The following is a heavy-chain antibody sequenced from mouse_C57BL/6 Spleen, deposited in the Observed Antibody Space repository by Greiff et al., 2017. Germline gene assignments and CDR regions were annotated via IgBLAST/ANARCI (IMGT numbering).Heavy chain of an antibody. CDR1: GYTFTDYE. D-gene: IGHD2-5*01. V-gene: IGHV1-15*01. J-gene: IGHJ1*03. Sequence: QVQLQQSGAELVRPGASVTLSCKASGYTFTDYEMHWVKQTPVHGLEWIGAIDPETGGTAYNQKFKGKAILTADKSSSTAYMELRSLTSEDSAVYYCTRGLYYSNWYFDVWGTGTTVTVSS. CDR2: IDPETGGT. CDR3: TRGLYYSNWYFDV.